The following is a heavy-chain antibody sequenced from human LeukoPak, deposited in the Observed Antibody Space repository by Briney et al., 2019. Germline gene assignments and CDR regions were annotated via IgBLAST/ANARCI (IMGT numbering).Heavy chain of an antibody. D-gene: IGHD2-15*01. Sequence: GGSLRLSCAASGFTFSSYALHWVRQAPGKGLEWVAVISYDGSNKYYADSVKGRFTISRDNSKNTLYLQMNSLRAEDTAVYYCARDRDIVVVVAASLDYWGQGTLVTVSS. CDR1: GFTFSSYA. CDR2: ISYDGSNK. V-gene: IGHV3-30-3*01. CDR3: ARDRDIVVVVAASLDY. J-gene: IGHJ4*02.